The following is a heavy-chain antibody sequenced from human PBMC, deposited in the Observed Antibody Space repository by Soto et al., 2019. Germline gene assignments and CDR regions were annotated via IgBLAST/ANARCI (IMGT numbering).Heavy chain of an antibody. D-gene: IGHD6-13*01. CDR3: ARVMSSSCPNFDY. Sequence: QVQLVQSGAEVKKPGSSVKVSCKASGGTFSSYAISWVRQAPGQGLEWMGGSIPIFGTANYAQKFQDRVTIPADKYTSTAYMELSSLRSEDTAVYYCARVMSSSCPNFDYWGQGTLVTVSS. V-gene: IGHV1-69*06. J-gene: IGHJ4*02. CDR1: GGTFSSYA. CDR2: SIPIFGTA.